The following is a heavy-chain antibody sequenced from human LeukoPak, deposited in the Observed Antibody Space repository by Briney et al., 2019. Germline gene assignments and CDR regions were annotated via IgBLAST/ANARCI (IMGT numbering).Heavy chain of an antibody. V-gene: IGHV3-23*01. CDR2: ISGSGGST. D-gene: IGHD3-3*01. CDR1: GFTFSSYS. Sequence: GGSLRLSCAATGFTFSSYSKNWVRQAPGKGLEWVSAISGSGGSTYYADSVKGRFTISRDNSKNTLYLQMNSLRAEDTAVYDCAKGGRSAKNWFDPWGQGTLVTVSS. J-gene: IGHJ5*02. CDR3: AKGGRSAKNWFDP.